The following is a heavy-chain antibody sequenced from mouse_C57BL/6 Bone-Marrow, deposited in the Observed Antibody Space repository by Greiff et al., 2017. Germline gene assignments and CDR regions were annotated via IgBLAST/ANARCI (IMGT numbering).Heavy chain of an antibody. J-gene: IGHJ4*01. V-gene: IGHV1-69*01. Sequence: VQLKQPGAELVMPGASVKLSCKASGYTFTSYWMHWVKQRPGQGLEWIGEIDPSDSYTNYNQKFKGKSTLTVDKSSSTAYMQLSSLTSEDSAVYYCARGGGTGAMDYWGQGTSVTVSS. CDR3: ARGGGTGAMDY. CDR1: GYTFTSYW. D-gene: IGHD4-1*01. CDR2: IDPSDSYT.